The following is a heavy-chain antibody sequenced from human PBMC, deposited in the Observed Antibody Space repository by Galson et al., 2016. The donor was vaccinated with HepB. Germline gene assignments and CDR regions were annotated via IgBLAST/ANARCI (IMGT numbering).Heavy chain of an antibody. J-gene: IGHJ4*02. Sequence: SLRLSCAASALTINSFAMSWVRQAPGKGLEWVSVISASGTDTSYADSVKGRFTISRDFPRNTVYLHMNNLRAKDMAIYYCARAYGGGWHPLGYWGRGTLVTVSS. CDR1: ALTINSFA. D-gene: IGHD6-19*01. CDR2: ISASGTDT. CDR3: ARAYGGGWHPLGY. V-gene: IGHV3-23*01.